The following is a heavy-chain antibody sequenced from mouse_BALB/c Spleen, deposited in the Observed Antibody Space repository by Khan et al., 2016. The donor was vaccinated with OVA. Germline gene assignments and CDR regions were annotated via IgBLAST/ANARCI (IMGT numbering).Heavy chain of an antibody. V-gene: IGHV3-2*02. CDR1: GYSITSDYA. Sequence: EVQLVESGPGLVKPSQSLSLTCTVTGYSITSDYAWNWIRQLPGNKLEWMGYISYSGNTKYNPSLKSRISITRDTSKNQFFLQLNSVTIEDTATYYCAGIYGGDFDYWGQGTTLTVSS. CDR2: ISYSGNT. J-gene: IGHJ2*01. D-gene: IGHD1-1*01. CDR3: AGIYGGDFDY.